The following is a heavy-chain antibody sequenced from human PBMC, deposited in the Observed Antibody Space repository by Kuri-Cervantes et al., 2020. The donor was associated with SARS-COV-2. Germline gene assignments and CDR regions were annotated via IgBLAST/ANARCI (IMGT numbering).Heavy chain of an antibody. J-gene: IGHJ4*02. CDR2: IYYSGST. Sequence: SETLSLTCTVSGGSISSSSYYWGWIRQPPGKGLEWIGSIYYSGSTHYNPSLKSRVTISVDTSKNQFSLKLSSVTAADTAVYYCARNWGRYYFDYWGQGTLVTVSS. CDR3: ARNWGRYYFDY. V-gene: IGHV4-39*01. CDR1: GGSISSSSYY. D-gene: IGHD7-27*01.